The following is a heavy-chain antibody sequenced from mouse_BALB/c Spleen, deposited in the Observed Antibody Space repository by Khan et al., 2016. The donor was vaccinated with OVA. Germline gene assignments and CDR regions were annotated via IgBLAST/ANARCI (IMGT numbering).Heavy chain of an antibody. V-gene: IGHV9-3-1*01. J-gene: IGHJ4*01. D-gene: IGHD2-2*01. Sequence: QIQLVQSGPELKKPGETVKISCKASGYTFTKNGMNWVKQAPGKGLKWMGWINTYTGEPTYVDDFKGRFAFSLETSASTAYLQINNLKNEDTATYYCARVGLSGTMDYWGQGTSVTVSS. CDR1: GYTFTKNG. CDR2: INTYTGEP. CDR3: ARVGLSGTMDY.